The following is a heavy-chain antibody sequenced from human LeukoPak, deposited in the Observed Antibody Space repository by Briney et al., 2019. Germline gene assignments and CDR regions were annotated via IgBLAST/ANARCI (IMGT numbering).Heavy chain of an antibody. CDR2: IYYSGST. CDR1: GGSISSGGYY. CDR3: AREVSSNYLDY. Sequence: SETLSLTCTVSGGSISSGGYYWSWIRQHPGKGLEWIGYIYYSGSTYYNPSLKSRVTISVDTSKNQFSLKLSSVTAADTAVYYCAREVSSNYLDYWGQGTLVTVSS. D-gene: IGHD6-19*01. J-gene: IGHJ4*02. V-gene: IGHV4-31*03.